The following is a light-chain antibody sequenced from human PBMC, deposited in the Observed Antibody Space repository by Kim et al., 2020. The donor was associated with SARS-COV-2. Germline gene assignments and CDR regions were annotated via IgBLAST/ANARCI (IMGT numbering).Light chain of an antibody. CDR1: SNNVGNQG. J-gene: IGLJ3*02. V-gene: IGLV10-54*01. CDR3: SAWDSRLSAWV. CDR2: RNN. Sequence: QAGLTQPPSVSEALRQTATLTCTGNSNNVGNQGAAWLQHHQGHPPKLLSYRNNNRPSGISDRFSASSSGNTASLTISGLQPEDEADYYCSAWDSRLSAWVFGGGTQLTVL.